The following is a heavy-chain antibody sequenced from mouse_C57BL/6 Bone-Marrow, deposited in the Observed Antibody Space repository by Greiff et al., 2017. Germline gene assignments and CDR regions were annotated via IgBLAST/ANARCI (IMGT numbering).Heavy chain of an antibody. Sequence: QVQLQQSGPGLVQPSQSLSITCTVSGFSLTSYGVHWVRQSPGKGLEWLGVIWRGGSTDYNAAFMSRLSITKDNSKSQVFFKMNSLQADDTAIYXCAKTPSLCNYAMDYGGQGTSVTVSS. D-gene: IGHD1-1*02. V-gene: IGHV2-5*01. CDR1: GFSLTSYG. CDR3: AKTPSLCNYAMDY. CDR2: IWRGGST. J-gene: IGHJ4*01.